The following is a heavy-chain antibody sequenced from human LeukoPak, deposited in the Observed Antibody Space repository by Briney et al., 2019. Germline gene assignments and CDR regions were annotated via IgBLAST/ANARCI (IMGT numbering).Heavy chain of an antibody. D-gene: IGHD3-10*01. J-gene: IGHJ6*04. Sequence: SVKVSCKASGGTFSSYAISWVRQAPGQGLEWMGGIIPIFGTANYAQKFQGRVTITADESTSTAYTELSSLRSEDTAVYYCARDRGGSGSYGYYYYGMDVWGKGTTVTVSS. CDR3: ARDRGGSGSYGYYYYGMDV. V-gene: IGHV1-69*13. CDR1: GGTFSSYA. CDR2: IIPIFGTA.